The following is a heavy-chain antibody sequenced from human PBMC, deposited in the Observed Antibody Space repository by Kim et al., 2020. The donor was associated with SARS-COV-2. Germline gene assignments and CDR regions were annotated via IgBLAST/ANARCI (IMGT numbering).Heavy chain of an antibody. D-gene: IGHD6-13*01. J-gene: IGHJ5*02. CDR2: ISSSGITI. Sequence: GGSLRLSCAASGFTFSDYYMSWIRQPQGKGLDWVSSISSSGITIYYTDSVKGRFPISRDNAKNSLYLQLTSLRAGDTAVYYCARAPSSSWYHWFDPWGQGTLVTVSS. CDR1: GFTFSDYY. V-gene: IGHV3-11*01. CDR3: ARAPSSSWYHWFDP.